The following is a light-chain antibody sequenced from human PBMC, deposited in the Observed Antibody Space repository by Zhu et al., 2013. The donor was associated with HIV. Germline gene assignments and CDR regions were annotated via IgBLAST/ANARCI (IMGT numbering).Light chain of an antibody. J-gene: IGKJ1*01. V-gene: IGKV3-20*01. CDR3: QQYGNAPWT. CDR2: DAS. CDR1: QSVGSRS. Sequence: EIVLTQSPGTLSLSPGETATLSCRASQSVGSRSLAWYQQKPGQAPRLLIYDASIRATGIADRFSGSGYETDFTLTITRLEPEDFAVYYCQQYGNAPWTFGQGTTVEIK.